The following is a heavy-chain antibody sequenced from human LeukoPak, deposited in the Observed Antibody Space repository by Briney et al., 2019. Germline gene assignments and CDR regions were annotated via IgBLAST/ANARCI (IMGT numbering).Heavy chain of an antibody. D-gene: IGHD1-26*01. J-gene: IGHJ4*02. CDR1: GASISGYF. V-gene: IGHV4-59*01. CDR3: ARDRRRSGSQILYDY. CDR2: ISSSGNT. Sequence: KSSETLSLTCTVSGASISGYFWSWIRQPPRKGLEWLGYISSSGNTNYNPSLKSRVTISVDTSKNRFSLKLSSVTAADTAVYYCARDRRRSGSQILYDYWGQGALVTVSS.